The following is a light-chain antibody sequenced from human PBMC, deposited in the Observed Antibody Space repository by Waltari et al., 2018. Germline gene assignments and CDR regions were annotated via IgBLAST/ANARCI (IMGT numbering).Light chain of an antibody. CDR2: TPL. CDR3: QSYDTSLGVRV. Sequence: QSVLTQSTSVSGAPGQRVTISCTGSSSNIGADYDVRWYQHLPGTAPKLLMYTPLRRPPGHPDRSPASTAGASASLAIPGLQPEDVADYYCQSYDTSLGVRVFGGGTKLTVL. V-gene: IGLV1-40*01. CDR1: SSNIGADYD. J-gene: IGLJ3*02.